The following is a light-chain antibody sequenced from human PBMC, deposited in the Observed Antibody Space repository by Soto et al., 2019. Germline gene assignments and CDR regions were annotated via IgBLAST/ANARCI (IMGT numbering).Light chain of an antibody. Sequence: EMVVTQSPATLSVSPGERVTLSCRTSQGVSSKLAWYQQKPGQPPSLLIYDASTRATGTPARFSGSGSGTEFTLAVSSLQSEDYALYFCQQYILWPLTFGGGTKVEIK. V-gene: IGKV3D-15*01. CDR1: QGVSSK. CDR3: QQYILWPLT. CDR2: DAS. J-gene: IGKJ4*01.